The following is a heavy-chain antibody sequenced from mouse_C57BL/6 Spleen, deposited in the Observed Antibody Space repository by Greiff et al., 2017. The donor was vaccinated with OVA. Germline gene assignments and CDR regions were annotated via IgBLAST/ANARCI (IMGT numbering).Heavy chain of an antibody. J-gene: IGHJ2*01. D-gene: IGHD2-5*01. Sequence: EVHLVESGGGLVKPGGSLKLSCAASGFTFSSYAMSWVRQTPEKRLEWVATISDGGSYTYYPDNVKGRFTISRDNAKNNLYLQMSHLKSEDTAMYYCAREGTYSNYLGYWGQGTTLTVSS. CDR3: AREGTYSNYLGY. V-gene: IGHV5-4*01. CDR1: GFTFSSYA. CDR2: ISDGGSYT.